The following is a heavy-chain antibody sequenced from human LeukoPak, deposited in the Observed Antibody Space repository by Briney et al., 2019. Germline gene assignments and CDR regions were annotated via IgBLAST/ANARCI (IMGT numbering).Heavy chain of an antibody. D-gene: IGHD3-22*01. CDR2: IIPIFGIA. V-gene: IGHV1-69*04. CDR3: ARDYYDSSGPPLDY. J-gene: IGHJ4*02. Sequence: ASVKVSCKASGGTFSSYAISWVRQAPRQGLEWMGRIIPIFGIANYAQKFQGRVTITADKSTSTAYMELSSLRSEDTAVYYCARDYYDSSGPPLDYWGQGTLVTVSS. CDR1: GGTFSSYA.